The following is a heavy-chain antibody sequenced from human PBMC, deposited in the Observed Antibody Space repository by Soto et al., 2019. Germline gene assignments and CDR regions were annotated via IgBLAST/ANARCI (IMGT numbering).Heavy chain of an antibody. CDR3: ARDLIKLRHYDILTGLDP. D-gene: IGHD3-9*01. V-gene: IGHV3-74*01. CDR2: INSDGSST. J-gene: IGHJ5*02. Sequence: PGGSLRLSCAASGFTFSSYWRHWVRQAPGKGLVWVSRINSDGSSTSYADSVKGRFTISRDNAKNTLYLQMNSLRAEDTAVYYCARDLIKLRHYDILTGLDPWGQGTLVTVSS. CDR1: GFTFSSYW.